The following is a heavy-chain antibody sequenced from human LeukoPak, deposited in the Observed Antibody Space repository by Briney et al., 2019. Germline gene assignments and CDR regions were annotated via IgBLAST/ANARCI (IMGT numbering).Heavy chain of an antibody. V-gene: IGHV1-24*01. Sequence: ASVKVSCKVSGYTLTELSMHWVRQAPGKGLEWMGGFDPKDGETIYAQKFQGRVTMTEDTSTDTAYMELNSLRSEDTAVYYCATDHYGSGSYYYYYGMDVWGQGTTVTVSS. CDR3: ATDHYGSGSYYYYYGMDV. D-gene: IGHD3-10*01. CDR2: FDPKDGET. J-gene: IGHJ6*02. CDR1: GYTLTELS.